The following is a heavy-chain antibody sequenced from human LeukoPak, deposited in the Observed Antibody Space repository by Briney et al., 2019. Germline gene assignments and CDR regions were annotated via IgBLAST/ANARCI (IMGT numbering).Heavy chain of an antibody. CDR1: GFTFGSYA. Sequence: GGSLRLSCAASGFTFGSYAMIWVRQAPGKGLEWVSAIGASSGTTDYTDSVKGRFTISKDYSKNTLYLQMNSLRADDTAVYYCARNLGGNSKGFDYWGQGTLVTVSS. V-gene: IGHV3-23*01. J-gene: IGHJ4*02. CDR2: IGASSGTT. D-gene: IGHD4-23*01. CDR3: ARNLGGNSKGFDY.